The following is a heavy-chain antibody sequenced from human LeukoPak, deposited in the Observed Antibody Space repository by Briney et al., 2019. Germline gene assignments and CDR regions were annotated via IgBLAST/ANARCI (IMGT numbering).Heavy chain of an antibody. V-gene: IGHV1-18*01. D-gene: IGHD3-3*01. Sequence: ASVKVSCKASGYTFRNFGITWVRQAPGQGLEWLGWITTDDETTNYAQQFQGRVTMNTDTSTNTAYMELKSLRSDDTAVYFCARDILDAYVLRFLGMDVWGKGTTVTVSS. CDR1: GYTFRNFG. J-gene: IGHJ6*03. CDR3: ARDILDAYVLRFLGMDV. CDR2: ITTDDETT.